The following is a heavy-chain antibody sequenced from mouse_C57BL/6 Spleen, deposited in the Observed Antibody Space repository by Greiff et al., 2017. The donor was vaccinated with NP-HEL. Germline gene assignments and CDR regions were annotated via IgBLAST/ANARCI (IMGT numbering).Heavy chain of an antibody. V-gene: IGHV1-22*01. CDR2: INPNNGGT. J-gene: IGHJ4*01. Sequence: VQLKESGPELVKPGASVKMSCKASGYTFTDYNMHWVKQSHGKSLEWIGYINPNNGGTSYNQKFKGKATLTVNKSSRTAYMELRSLTSEDSAVYYCARDDYDAMDYWGQGTSVTVSS. CDR1: GYTFTDYN. CDR3: ARDDYDAMDY.